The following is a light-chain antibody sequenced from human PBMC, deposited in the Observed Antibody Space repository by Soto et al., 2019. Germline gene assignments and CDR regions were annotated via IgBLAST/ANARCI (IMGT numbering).Light chain of an antibody. CDR3: QQRSDWLT. Sequence: EIVLTQSPATLSLSPGERATLSCRASQSVSSYVAWYQQKPGQAPRLLIYDASNRTAGTPARCSGSGSGTDFPLTNSSLEPEDFAVYCCQQRSDWLTFGPGPKVYIK. CDR2: DAS. V-gene: IGKV3-11*01. CDR1: QSVSSY. J-gene: IGKJ3*01.